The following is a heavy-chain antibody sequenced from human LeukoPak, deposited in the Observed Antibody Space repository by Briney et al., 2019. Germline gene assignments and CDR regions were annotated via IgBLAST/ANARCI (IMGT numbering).Heavy chain of an antibody. Sequence: SETLSLTCTVSGGSISSSSYYWGWIRQPPGKGLEWIGSIYYSGSTYYNPSLKSRVTISVDTSKNQFSLKLSSVTAADTAVYYCARESWQLDWTPRGAFDIWGPGTMVSVSS. V-gene: IGHV4-39*07. D-gene: IGHD3/OR15-3a*01. CDR2: IYYSGST. CDR3: ARESWQLDWTPRGAFDI. J-gene: IGHJ3*02. CDR1: GGSISSSSYY.